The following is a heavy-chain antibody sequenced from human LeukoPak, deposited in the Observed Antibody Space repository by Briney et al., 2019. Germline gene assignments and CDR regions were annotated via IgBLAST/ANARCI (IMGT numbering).Heavy chain of an antibody. Sequence: PSETLSLTCSVSGGSISSSSYYWGWIRQPPGKGLEWIGSIFYSGSTYYNPSLKSRVTISVDTSKNQFSLKLSSVTAADTAVYYCARLFIPGYSAYYWGQGTLVTVSS. CDR3: ARLFIPGYSAYY. D-gene: IGHD5-12*01. V-gene: IGHV4-39*01. J-gene: IGHJ4*02. CDR2: IFYSGST. CDR1: GGSISSSSYY.